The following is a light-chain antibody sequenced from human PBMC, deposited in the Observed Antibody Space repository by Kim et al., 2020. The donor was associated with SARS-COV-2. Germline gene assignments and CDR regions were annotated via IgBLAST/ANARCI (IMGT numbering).Light chain of an antibody. V-gene: IGLV1-40*01. J-gene: IGLJ2*01. Sequence: RVTISCTGSSSNIGAHYDVHWYQQLPGTAPKLLIYGNNNRPSGVPDRFSGSKSGTSASLAITGLQAEDEADYYCQSYDRSLSGSIFGGGTKVTVL. CDR3: QSYDRSLSGSI. CDR1: SSNIGAHYD. CDR2: GNN.